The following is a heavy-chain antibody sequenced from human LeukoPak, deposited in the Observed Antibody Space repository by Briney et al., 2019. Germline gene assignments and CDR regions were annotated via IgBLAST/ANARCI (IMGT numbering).Heavy chain of an antibody. V-gene: IGHV3-23*01. CDR1: GFTFSSYA. Sequence: GGSLRLSCAASGFTFSSYAMSWVRQAPGKGLEWVSAISGSGGSTYYADSVKGRFTISRDNSKNTLYLQMNSLRAEDTAAYYCAKGIAVAGTFDYWGQGSLVTVSS. J-gene: IGHJ4*02. CDR2: ISGSGGST. D-gene: IGHD6-19*01. CDR3: AKGIAVAGTFDY.